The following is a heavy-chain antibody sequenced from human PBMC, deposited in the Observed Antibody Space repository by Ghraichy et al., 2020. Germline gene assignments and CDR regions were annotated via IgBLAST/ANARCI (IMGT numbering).Heavy chain of an antibody. J-gene: IGHJ6*02. D-gene: IGHD3-9*01. CDR2: ISAYNGNT. CDR1: GYTFTSYG. Sequence: ASVKVSCKASGYTFTSYGISWVRQAPGQGLEWMGWISAYNGNTNYAQKLQGRVTMTTDTSTSTAYMELRSLRSDDTAVYYCVRETYYDILTGYRYYYYYGMDVWGQGTTVTVS. CDR3: VRETYYDILTGYRYYYYYGMDV. V-gene: IGHV1-18*01.